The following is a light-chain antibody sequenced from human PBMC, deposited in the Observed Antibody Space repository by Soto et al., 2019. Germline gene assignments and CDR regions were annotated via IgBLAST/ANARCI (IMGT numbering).Light chain of an antibody. CDR3: QQAISFPRT. Sequence: DIQMTQSPSSLSASVGDRVNITCRASQGITNSLAWYQQKPGKAPNLLIHGASSLQSGVPSRFSGSGSGTDFTLTISSLQPEDFATYYCQQAISFPRTFGGGTKVEVK. CDR2: GAS. J-gene: IGKJ4*01. V-gene: IGKV1-12*01. CDR1: QGITNS.